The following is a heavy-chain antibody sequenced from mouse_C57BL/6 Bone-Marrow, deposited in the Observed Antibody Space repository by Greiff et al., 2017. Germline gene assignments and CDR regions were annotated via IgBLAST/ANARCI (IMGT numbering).Heavy chain of an antibody. Sequence: VKLQESGAELMKPGASVKLSCKATGYTFTGYWIEWVKQRPGHGLEWIGEILPGGGSTNYNEKFKGKATLTADKSSNTAYMQLSSLTTEDSAIYYCARPLLGDYWGQGTTLTVSS. D-gene: IGHD2-1*01. CDR2: ILPGGGST. CDR1: GYTFTGYW. CDR3: ARPLLGDY. J-gene: IGHJ2*01. V-gene: IGHV1-9*01.